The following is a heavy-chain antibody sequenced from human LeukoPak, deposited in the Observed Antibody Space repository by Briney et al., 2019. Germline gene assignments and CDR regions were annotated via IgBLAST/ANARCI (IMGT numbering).Heavy chain of an antibody. CDR2: INPSGGST. CDR1: GGTFSSYA. J-gene: IGHJ6*02. D-gene: IGHD3-22*01. V-gene: IGHV1-46*01. Sequence: ASVKVSCKASGGTFSSYAISWVRQAPGQGLEWMGIINPSGGSTSYAQKFQGRVTMTRDTSTSTVYMELSSLRSEDTAVYYCARDLESYYDSSGYYGMDVWGQGTTVTVSS. CDR3: ARDLESYYDSSGYYGMDV.